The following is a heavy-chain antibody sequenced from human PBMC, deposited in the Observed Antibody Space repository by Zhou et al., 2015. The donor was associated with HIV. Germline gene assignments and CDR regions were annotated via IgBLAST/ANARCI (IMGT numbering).Heavy chain of an antibody. D-gene: IGHD3-22*01. CDR3: ARDDSSGYHSFDY. J-gene: IGHJ4*02. CDR1: GGPFSSYS. CDR2: IIPLFDTP. Sequence: QVRLLQSGAEVKKPDSLVRVSCKGSGGPFSSYSISWVRQAPGQGLEWMGRIIPLFDTPDYAQKFQGRVTMTTDTSTSTAYMELRSLRSDDTAIYYCARDDSSGYHSFDYWGQGTLVTVSS. V-gene: IGHV1-69*06.